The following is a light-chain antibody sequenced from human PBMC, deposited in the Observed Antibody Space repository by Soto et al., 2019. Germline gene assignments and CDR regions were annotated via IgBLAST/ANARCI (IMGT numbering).Light chain of an antibody. CDR3: QQYNNWTLT. CDR1: QGVRSN. V-gene: IGKV3-15*01. J-gene: IGKJ1*01. Sequence: EIVMTQSPATLSVSPGERATLSGRASQGVRSNLAWYQQKPGQAPRLLIYGASTRATGIPARFSGSGSGTEFNLTISRLQSEDFAVYECQQYNNWTLTFGQGTKVDIK. CDR2: GAS.